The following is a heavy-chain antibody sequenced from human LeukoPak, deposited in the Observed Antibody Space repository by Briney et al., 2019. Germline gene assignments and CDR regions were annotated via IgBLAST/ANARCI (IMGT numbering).Heavy chain of an antibody. CDR3: AIGSGSYYGAQFDY. J-gene: IGHJ4*02. CDR1: GFTFSSYG. CDR2: SSGSGGST. D-gene: IGHD1-26*01. V-gene: IGHV3-23*01. Sequence: GGSLRLSCAASGFTFSSYGMSWVRQAPGKGLEWVSASSGSGGSTYYADSVKGRFTISRDNSKNALYLQMNSLRAEDTSVYYCAIGSGSYYGAQFDYWGQGTLVTVSS.